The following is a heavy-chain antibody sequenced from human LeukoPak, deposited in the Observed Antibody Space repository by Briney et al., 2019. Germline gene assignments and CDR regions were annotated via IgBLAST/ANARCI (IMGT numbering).Heavy chain of an antibody. CDR2: MNPNSGNT. V-gene: IGHV1-8*01. CDR1: GYTFTSYD. D-gene: IGHD4-17*01. CDR3: ARVNPPTVTTYYYYYYGMDV. J-gene: IGHJ6*02. Sequence: GASVKVSCKASGYTFTSYDINWVRQATGQGLEWMGWMNPNSGNTGYAQKFQGRVTMTRNTSISTAYMELSSLRSEDTAVYYCARVNPPTVTTYYYYYYGMDVWGQGTTVTVSS.